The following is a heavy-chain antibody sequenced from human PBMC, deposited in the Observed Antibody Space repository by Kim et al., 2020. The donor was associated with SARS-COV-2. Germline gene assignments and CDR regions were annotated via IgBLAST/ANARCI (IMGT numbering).Heavy chain of an antibody. Sequence: APVKGRFTISRDDSKNTLYLQMNSLKTEDTAVYYCTTDLTSGWTPRQIDYWGQGTLVTVSS. J-gene: IGHJ4*02. D-gene: IGHD6-19*01. CDR3: TTDLTSGWTPRQIDY. V-gene: IGHV3-15*01.